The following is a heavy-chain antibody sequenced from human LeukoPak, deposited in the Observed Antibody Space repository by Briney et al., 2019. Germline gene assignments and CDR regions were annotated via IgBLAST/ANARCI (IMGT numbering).Heavy chain of an antibody. J-gene: IGHJ4*02. Sequence: QSGGSLRLSCAASGFTFSSYWMSWVRQAPGQGLEWVANIKQDGSEKYYVDSVKGRFTISRDNAKNSLYLQMNSLRAEDTAVYYCARVVVVTATPYYFDYWGQGTLVTVSS. V-gene: IGHV3-7*01. CDR1: GFTFSSYW. D-gene: IGHD2-15*01. CDR2: IKQDGSEK. CDR3: ARVVVVTATPYYFDY.